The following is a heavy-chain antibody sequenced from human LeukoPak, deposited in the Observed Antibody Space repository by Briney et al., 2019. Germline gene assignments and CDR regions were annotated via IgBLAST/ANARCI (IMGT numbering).Heavy chain of an antibody. Sequence: ASVKVSCKASGYTFTKYGISWVRHAPGPRVERMGWFCAYNGTTNNAQKLQGGVTTTTDISTSTGCMDQRSLRSVHTAVCYGARDSPPDSSGPYYFDYWGQGTLVTVSS. D-gene: IGHD6-19*01. CDR1: GYTFTKYG. J-gene: IGHJ4*02. V-gene: IGHV1-18*01. CDR3: ARDSPPDSSGPYYFDY. CDR2: FCAYNGTT.